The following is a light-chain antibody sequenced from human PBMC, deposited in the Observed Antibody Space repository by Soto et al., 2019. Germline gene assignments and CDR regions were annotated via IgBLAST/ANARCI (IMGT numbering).Light chain of an antibody. J-gene: IGKJ4*01. Sequence: EIVLTQSPATLSLSPGERATLSCRASQSVSSYLTWYQQKPGQAPRLLFYDASNRATGIPARFSGSGSGTDFTLTISSLEPEDFAVYYCQKRSSWLTFGGGTKVDI. CDR1: QSVSSY. CDR2: DAS. V-gene: IGKV3-11*01. CDR3: QKRSSWLT.